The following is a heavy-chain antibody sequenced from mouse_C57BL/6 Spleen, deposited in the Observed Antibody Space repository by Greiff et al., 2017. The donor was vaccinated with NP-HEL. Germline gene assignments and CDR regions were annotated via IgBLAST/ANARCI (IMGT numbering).Heavy chain of an antibody. CDR1: GFTFSSYA. CDR3: ARDLDDYDAGRFDY. CDR2: ISDGGSYT. D-gene: IGHD2-4*01. V-gene: IGHV5-4*01. Sequence: VQLKESGGGLVKPGGSLKLSCAASGFTFSSYAMSWVRQTPEKRLEWVATISDGGSYTYYPDNVKGRFTISRDNAKNNLYLQMSHLKSEDTAMYYCARDLDDYDAGRFDYWGQGTTLTVSS. J-gene: IGHJ2*01.